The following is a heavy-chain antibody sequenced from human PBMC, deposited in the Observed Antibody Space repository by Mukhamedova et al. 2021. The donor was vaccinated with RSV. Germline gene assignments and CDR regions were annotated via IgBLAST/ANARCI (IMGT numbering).Heavy chain of an antibody. CDR3: ARGYDILTWCDN. CDR2: ISYDGSNK. J-gene: IGHJ4*02. CDR1: TFSSYA. Sequence: TFSSYAMHWVRQAPGKGLEWVAVISYDGSNKYYADSVKGRFTISRDNSKNTLYLQMNSLRAEDTAVYYCARGYDILTWCDNWGK. D-gene: IGHD3-9*01. V-gene: IGHV3-30*04.